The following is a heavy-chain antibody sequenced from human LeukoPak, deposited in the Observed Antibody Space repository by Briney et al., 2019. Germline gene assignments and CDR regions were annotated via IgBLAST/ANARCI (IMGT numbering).Heavy chain of an antibody. D-gene: IGHD3-22*01. V-gene: IGHV3-23*01. Sequence: PGGSLRLSCAASGFTFSSSAMSWVRQAPGKGLEWVSAISGSGSITYYADSVKGRFTISRDNSRNTLYLQMSSLRVEDTAVYYCARDSYYDSSGYYGFDDYWGQGTLVTVSS. CDR3: ARDSYYDSSGYYGFDDY. CDR1: GFTFSSSA. CDR2: ISGSGSIT. J-gene: IGHJ4*02.